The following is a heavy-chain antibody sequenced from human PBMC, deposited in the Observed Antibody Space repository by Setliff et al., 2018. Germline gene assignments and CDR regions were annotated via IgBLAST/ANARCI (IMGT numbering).Heavy chain of an antibody. CDR3: ARVSQYSSGWYYYNYGMDV. D-gene: IGHD6-19*01. CDR2: ISAYNGNT. V-gene: IGHV1-18*01. Sequence: ASVKVSCKASGYTFTSYGISWVRQAPGQGLEWMGWISAYNGNTNYAQKLQGRVTMTTDTSTSTAYMELRSLRSDDTAVYYCARVSQYSSGWYYYNYGMDVWGQGTTVTVSS. CDR1: GYTFTSYG. J-gene: IGHJ6*02.